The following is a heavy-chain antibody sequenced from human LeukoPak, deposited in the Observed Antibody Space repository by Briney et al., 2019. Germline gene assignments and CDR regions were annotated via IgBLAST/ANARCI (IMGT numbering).Heavy chain of an antibody. Sequence: ASVKVSCKASGYTFTGYYMHWVRQAPGQGLEWMGRINPNSGGTNYAQKFQGRVTMTRDTSTSTAYMELSRLRSDDTAVYYCARSVVVVVAATHFDYWGQGTLVTVSS. CDR3: ARSVVVVVAATHFDY. CDR1: GYTFTGYY. V-gene: IGHV1-2*06. D-gene: IGHD2-15*01. J-gene: IGHJ4*02. CDR2: INPNSGGT.